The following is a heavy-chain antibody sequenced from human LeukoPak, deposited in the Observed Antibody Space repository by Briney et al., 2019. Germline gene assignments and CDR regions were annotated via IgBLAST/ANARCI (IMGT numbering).Heavy chain of an antibody. CDR3: AKDRSRDANWFDP. CDR2: ISYDGSNK. CDR1: GFTFSSYG. D-gene: IGHD3-10*01. J-gene: IGHJ5*02. V-gene: IGHV3-30*18. Sequence: GGSLRLSCAASGFTFSSYGMHWVRQAPGKGLGWVAVISYDGSNKYYADSVKGRFTISRDNSKNTLYLQMNGLRAEDTAVYYCAKDRSRDANWFDPWGQGTLVTVSS.